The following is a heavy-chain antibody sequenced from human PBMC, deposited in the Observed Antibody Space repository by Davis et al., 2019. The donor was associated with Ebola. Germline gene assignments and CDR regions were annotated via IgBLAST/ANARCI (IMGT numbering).Heavy chain of an antibody. J-gene: IGHJ4*02. CDR1: GFTFSSYG. CDR3: TTVLSAIIY. D-gene: IGHD3-10*01. V-gene: IGHV3-30*03. Sequence: GESLKISCAASGFTFSSYGMHWVRQAPGKGLEWVALISYDGSNKYYADSVKGRFTISRDNSKNTLYLQMNSLKTEDTAVYYCTTVLSAIIYWGQGTLVTVSS. CDR2: ISYDGSNK.